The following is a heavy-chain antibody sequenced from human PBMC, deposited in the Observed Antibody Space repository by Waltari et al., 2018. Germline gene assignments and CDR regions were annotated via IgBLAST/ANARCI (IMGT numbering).Heavy chain of an antibody. Sequence: QVQLQESGQGLVKPSGTLSLTCVVSGDSISGHYWWSWVRQSPEKGLEWIGQVHHSGKTHYNPSLQSRVTISVDKPKNQFSLNLNSVTAADTAVYFCAGDRAIGLFFDYWGRGTLVTVSS. CDR2: VHHSGKT. J-gene: IGHJ4*02. CDR3: AGDRAIGLFFDY. D-gene: IGHD2-2*01. V-gene: IGHV4-4*02. CDR1: GDSISGHYW.